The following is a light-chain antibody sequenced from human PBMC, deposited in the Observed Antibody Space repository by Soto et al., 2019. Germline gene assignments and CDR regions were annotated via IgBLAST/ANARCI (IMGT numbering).Light chain of an antibody. CDR3: LQDYNYPRT. J-gene: IGKJ1*01. V-gene: IGKV1-6*01. CDR1: QDIRTE. Sequence: AIQMTQSPSSLSASVGDRITITCRASQDIRTELGWYQQKPGTAPTLLIYGTSTLQSGVPPRFSGSGSGTDFTLTISSLQPEDFATYYCLQDYNYPRTFGQGTKVETK. CDR2: GTS.